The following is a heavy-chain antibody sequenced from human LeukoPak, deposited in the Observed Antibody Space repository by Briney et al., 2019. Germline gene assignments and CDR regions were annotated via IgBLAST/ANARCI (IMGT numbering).Heavy chain of an antibody. CDR2: INPNSGDT. Sequence: ASVKVSCKASGYXFTGRYIHWVRQAPGQGLEWMGWINPNSGDTNSAQKFQGRVTLTRDTSISTAYMELIGLRSDDTAVYYCARSSLNSFDSWGQGTLVTVSS. D-gene: IGHD4-23*01. V-gene: IGHV1-2*02. CDR1: GYXFTGRY. J-gene: IGHJ4*02. CDR3: ARSSLNSFDS.